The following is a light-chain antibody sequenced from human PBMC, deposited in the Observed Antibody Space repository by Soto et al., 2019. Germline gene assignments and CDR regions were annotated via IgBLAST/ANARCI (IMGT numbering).Light chain of an antibody. CDR1: QSVNRN. CDR2: AAS. CDR3: QQYGSSGT. V-gene: IGKV3-20*01. Sequence: IVMTQAPATLSVSPGGRATLSFRASQSVNRNLAWYQQKPGQAPRLLIYAASARATGIPDRFSGSGSGTDFTLTISRLEPEDFAVYYCQQYGSSGTFGQGTKV. J-gene: IGKJ1*01.